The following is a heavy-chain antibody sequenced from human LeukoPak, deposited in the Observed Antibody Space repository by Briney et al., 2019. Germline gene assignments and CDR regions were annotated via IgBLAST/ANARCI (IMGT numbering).Heavy chain of an antibody. D-gene: IGHD3-10*01. CDR2: ISGSGGST. J-gene: IGHJ4*02. CDR3: ATLALYYGSGSYFDY. V-gene: IGHV3-23*01. Sequence: GGSLRLSCAASGLTFSSYAMSWVRQAPGKGLEWVSAISGSGGSTYYADSVKGRFTISRDNSKNTLYLQMNSLRAEGTAVYYCATLALYYGSGSYFDYWGQGTLVTVSS. CDR1: GLTFSSYA.